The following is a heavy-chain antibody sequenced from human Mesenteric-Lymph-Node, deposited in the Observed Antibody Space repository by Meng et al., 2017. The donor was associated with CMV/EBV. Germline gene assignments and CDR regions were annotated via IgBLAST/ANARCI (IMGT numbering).Heavy chain of an antibody. V-gene: IGHV3-30*04. CDR1: GFTFSNYA. J-gene: IGHJ4*02. D-gene: IGHD2-21*01. Sequence: GESLKISCAASGFTFSNYAMHWVRQAPGKGLEWVAVMSSYDGSNEFYADSVKGRFTISRDNSKNTLFLQMNSLRPEDTAVYYCARDNGCGGDCYCDYWGQGTLVTVSS. CDR3: ARDNGCGGDCYCDY. CDR2: MSSYDGSNE.